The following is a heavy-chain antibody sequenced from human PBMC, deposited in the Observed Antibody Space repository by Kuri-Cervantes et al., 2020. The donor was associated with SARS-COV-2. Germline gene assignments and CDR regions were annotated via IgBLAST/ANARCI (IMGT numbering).Heavy chain of an antibody. V-gene: IGHV3-21*06. CDR1: AFPFSTYS. Sequence: ESLKISCAASAFPFSTYSMHWVRQAPGKGLEWVSYITHSSSYIYYADSVKGRFTISRDNAKNSLYLQMNSLRVEDTAVYYCASDCSTTSCYPYWGQGTLVTVSS. CDR3: ASDCSTTSCYPY. J-gene: IGHJ4*02. D-gene: IGHD2-2*01. CDR2: ITHSSSYI.